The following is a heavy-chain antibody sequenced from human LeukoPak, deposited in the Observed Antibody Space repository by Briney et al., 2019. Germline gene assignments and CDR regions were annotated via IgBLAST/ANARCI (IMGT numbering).Heavy chain of an antibody. J-gene: IGHJ5*02. CDR2: INPSGGST. CDR3: ARDRIVVVPAAIKVPGRGNWFDP. V-gene: IGHV1-46*03. Sequence: ASVKVSCKASGYTFTSYYMHWVRQAPGQGLEWMGIINPSGGSTSYAQKFQGRVTMTRDTSTSTVYMELCSLRSEDTAVYYCARDRIVVVPAAIKVPGRGNWFDPWGQGTLATVSS. D-gene: IGHD2-2*02. CDR1: GYTFTSYY.